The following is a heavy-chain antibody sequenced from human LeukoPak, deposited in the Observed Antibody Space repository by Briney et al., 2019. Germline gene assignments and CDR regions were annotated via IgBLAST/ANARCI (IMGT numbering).Heavy chain of an antibody. Sequence: GASVKVSCKASGYTFTSYGISWVRQAPGQGLEWMGWISAYNGNTNYAQKLQGSVTMTTDTSTSTAYMELRSLRSDDTAVYYCARDLGLGYCSSTSCFQGFVFDPWGQGTLVTVSS. CDR1: GYTFTSYG. CDR3: ARDLGLGYCSSTSCFQGFVFDP. D-gene: IGHD2-2*01. J-gene: IGHJ5*02. V-gene: IGHV1-18*01. CDR2: ISAYNGNT.